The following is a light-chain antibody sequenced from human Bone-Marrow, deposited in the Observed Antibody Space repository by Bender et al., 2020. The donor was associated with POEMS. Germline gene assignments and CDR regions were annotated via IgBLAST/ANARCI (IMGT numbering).Light chain of an antibody. J-gene: IGLJ3*02. CDR1: SPNIGAHA. V-gene: IGLV1-44*01. Sequence: QSVLTQPPSASGTPGQRVTISCSGGSPNIGAHAVNWYQHLPGTAPKLLINSSHRRPSEVPDRFSGSRSDNTASLTISGRQAEDEADYYCCSFARSSWVFGGGTKLTVL. CDR2: SSH. CDR3: CSFARSSWV.